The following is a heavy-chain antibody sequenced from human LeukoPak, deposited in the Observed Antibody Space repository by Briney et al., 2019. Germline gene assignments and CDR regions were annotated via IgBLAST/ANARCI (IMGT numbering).Heavy chain of an antibody. Sequence: SETLSLTCTVSGGSISSSSYYWGWIRQPLGKGLEWIGSIYYSGSTYYNPSLKSRVTISVDTSKNQFSLKLSSVAAADTAVYYCARQRDSSGWYGDFDYWGQATLVTVSS. CDR3: ARQRDSSGWYGDFDY. V-gene: IGHV4-39*01. CDR1: GGSISSSSYY. CDR2: IYYSGST. J-gene: IGHJ4*02. D-gene: IGHD6-19*01.